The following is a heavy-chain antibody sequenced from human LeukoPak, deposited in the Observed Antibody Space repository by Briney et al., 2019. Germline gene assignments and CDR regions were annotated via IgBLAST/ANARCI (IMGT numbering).Heavy chain of an antibody. CDR3: ARDRGYCSSTSCYSGYFDL. CDR2: IYHSGGT. J-gene: IGHJ2*01. V-gene: IGHV4-4*02. CDR1: GGSISSSNW. Sequence: SGTLSLTCAVSGGSISSSNWWSWVRQPPGKGLEWIGEIYHSGGTNYNPSLKSRVTISVDKSKNQFSLKLSSVTAADTAVYYCARDRGYCSSTSCYSGYFDLWGRGTLVTVSS. D-gene: IGHD2-2*01.